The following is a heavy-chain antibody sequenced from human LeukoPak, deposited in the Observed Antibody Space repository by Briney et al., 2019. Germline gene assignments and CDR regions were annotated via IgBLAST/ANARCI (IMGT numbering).Heavy chain of an antibody. CDR2: IYYSGST. V-gene: IGHV4-59*08. D-gene: IGHD3-22*01. CDR1: GGSISSYY. CDR3: ARHSNIHLWKPRYYYDSTGNAEYFQH. J-gene: IGHJ1*01. Sequence: SETLSLTCTVSGGSISSYYWSWIRQPPGKGLEWIGYIYYSGSTNYNPSLKSRVTISVDTSKNQFSLKLSSVTAADTAVYYCARHSNIHLWKPRYYYDSTGNAEYFQHWGQGTLVTVSS.